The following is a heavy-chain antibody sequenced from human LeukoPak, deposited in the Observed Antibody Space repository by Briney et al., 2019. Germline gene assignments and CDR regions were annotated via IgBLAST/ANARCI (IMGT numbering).Heavy chain of an antibody. CDR1: GFTFSSYG. CDR2: IRYDGSNK. J-gene: IGHJ4*02. D-gene: IGHD3-3*01. V-gene: IGHV3-30*02. Sequence: PGGSLRLSCAASGFTFSSYGMHWVRQAPGKGLEWVAFIRYDGSNKYYADSVKGRFTISRDNSKNTLYLQMNSLRAEDTAVYYCAKKAGYDFWSGYYSDYWGQGTLVTVSS. CDR3: AKKAGYDFWSGYYSDY.